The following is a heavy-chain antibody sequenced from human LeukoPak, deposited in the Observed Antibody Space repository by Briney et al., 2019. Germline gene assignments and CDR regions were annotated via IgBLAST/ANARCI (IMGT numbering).Heavy chain of an antibody. J-gene: IGHJ4*02. V-gene: IGHV4-59*01. CDR3: ARGSMITFGGVIVRRPFDY. CDR2: IYYSGST. Sequence: SETLSLTCAVYGGSFSGYYWSWIRQPPGKGLEWIGYIYYSGSTNYNPSLKSRVTISVDTSKNQFSLKLSSVTAADTAVYYCARGSMITFGGVIVRRPFDYWGQGTLVTVSS. CDR1: GGSFSGYY. D-gene: IGHD3-16*02.